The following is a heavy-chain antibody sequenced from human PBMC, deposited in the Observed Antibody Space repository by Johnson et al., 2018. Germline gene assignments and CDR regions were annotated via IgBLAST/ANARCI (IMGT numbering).Heavy chain of an antibody. CDR3: ARGGWGVVATGGYMDV. D-gene: IGHD5-12*01. CDR2: ISYDGSNK. J-gene: IGHJ6*03. Sequence: QVQLVQSGGGVVQPGRSLRLSCAASGFTFNNYAMHWVRQAPGKGLEWVAVISYDGSNKNYADSVRGRFIISRDKSKNTRYLQMNSLRAEDTAVYYCARGGWGVVATGGYMDVWGKGTTVTVSS. CDR1: GFTFNNYA. V-gene: IGHV3-30-3*01.